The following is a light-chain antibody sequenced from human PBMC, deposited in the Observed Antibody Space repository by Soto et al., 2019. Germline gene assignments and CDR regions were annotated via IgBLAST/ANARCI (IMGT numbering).Light chain of an antibody. Sequence: QSALTQPASVSGSPGQSITISCTGTSSDIGAYDYVSWYQQHPGKAPKLIIYDLTRRPSEFSSRFSASKSGTTASLTISGLQAEDEADYFCRAYTGSSTVVAFGGGTKLTVL. CDR3: RAYTGSSTVVA. V-gene: IGLV2-14*01. J-gene: IGLJ2*01. CDR2: DLT. CDR1: SSDIGAYDY.